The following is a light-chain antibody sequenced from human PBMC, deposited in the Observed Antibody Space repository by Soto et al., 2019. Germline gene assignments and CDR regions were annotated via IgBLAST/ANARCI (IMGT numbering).Light chain of an antibody. Sequence: EIVMTQSPATLSVYPGERATLSCRASQSVSSNLAWYQQKPGQAPRVLIYGTSSRATGIPDRFSGSGSGTDFTLTINRVEPEDFAVYFCQQYAGSPRTFGQGTKVDI. CDR3: QQYAGSPRT. J-gene: IGKJ1*01. V-gene: IGKV3-20*01. CDR1: QSVSSN. CDR2: GTS.